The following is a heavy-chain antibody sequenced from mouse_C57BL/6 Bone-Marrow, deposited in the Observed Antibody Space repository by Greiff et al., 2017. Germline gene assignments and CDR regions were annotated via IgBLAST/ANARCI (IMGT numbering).Heavy chain of an antibody. CDR1: GFNIKNTY. CDR3: ARSEVTTVVPFAY. J-gene: IGHJ3*01. Sequence: VQLKESVAELVRPGASVKLSCTASGFNIKNTYMHWVKQRPEQGLEWIGRIDPANGNTKYAPKFQGKATITADTSSNTAYLQLSSLTSEDTAIYYCARSEVTTVVPFAYWGQGTLVTVSA. D-gene: IGHD1-1*01. CDR2: IDPANGNT. V-gene: IGHV14-3*01.